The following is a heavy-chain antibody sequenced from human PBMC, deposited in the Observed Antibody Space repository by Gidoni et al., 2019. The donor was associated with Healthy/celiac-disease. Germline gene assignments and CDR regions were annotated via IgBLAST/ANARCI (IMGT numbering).Heavy chain of an antibody. Sequence: EVQLLESGGGLVQPGGSLRLSCAASGFTFSSYAMSWVRQDPGKGLEWGSAISGSGGSTDYADSVKGRFTISRDNSKNTLYLQMNSLRAEDTAVYYCAKTPGGGVGYWGQGTLVTVSS. V-gene: IGHV3-23*01. CDR2: ISGSGGST. CDR1: GFTFSSYA. D-gene: IGHD2-8*02. J-gene: IGHJ4*02. CDR3: AKTPGGGVGY.